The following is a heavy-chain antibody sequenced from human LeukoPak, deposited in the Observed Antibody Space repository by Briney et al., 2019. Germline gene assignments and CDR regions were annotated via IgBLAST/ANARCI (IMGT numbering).Heavy chain of an antibody. D-gene: IGHD4-17*01. CDR2: INHSGST. J-gene: IGHJ4*02. Sequence: SETLSLTCAVYGGSFSSYYWSWIRQPPGRGLEWIGEINHSGSTNYNPSLKSRVTISVDTSKNQFSLKLSSVTAADTAVYYCACQGGTVSHYFDYWGQGTLVTVSS. V-gene: IGHV4-34*01. CDR3: ACQGGTVSHYFDY. CDR1: GGSFSSYY.